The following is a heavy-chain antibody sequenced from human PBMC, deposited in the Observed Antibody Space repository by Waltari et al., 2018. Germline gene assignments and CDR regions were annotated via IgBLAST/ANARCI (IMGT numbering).Heavy chain of an antibody. V-gene: IGHV3-48*04. CDR1: GFTFSSYS. CDR2: ISSSSSTI. J-gene: IGHJ4*02. D-gene: IGHD4-17*01. Sequence: EVQLVESGGGLVQPGGSLRLSCAASGFTFSSYSMNWVRQAPGKGLEWVSYISSSSSTIYYADSVKGRFTISRDNAKNSLYLQMNSLRAEDTAVYYCARVLYGDYGFGIDYWGQGTLVTVSS. CDR3: ARVLYGDYGFGIDY.